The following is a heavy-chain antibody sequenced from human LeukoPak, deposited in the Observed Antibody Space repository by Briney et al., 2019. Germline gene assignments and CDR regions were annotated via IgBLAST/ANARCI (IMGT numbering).Heavy chain of an antibody. V-gene: IGHV4-59*08. J-gene: IGHJ4*02. CDR1: GCSISKYY. Sequence: SETLSLTCTVSGCSISKYYCSWIRQPPGKGLEWIAYIYYTGSTYYNPSLKSRVTMSVDTSKNQFSLSLSSVTAADTAVYYCARHISGGATLDWGQGTLVAVSS. CDR2: IYYTGST. CDR3: ARHISGGATLD. D-gene: IGHD2-15*01.